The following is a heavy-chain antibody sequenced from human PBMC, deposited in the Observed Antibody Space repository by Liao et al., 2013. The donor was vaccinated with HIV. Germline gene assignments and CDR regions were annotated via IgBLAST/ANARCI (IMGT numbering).Heavy chain of an antibody. CDR1: GGSMSSDY. D-gene: IGHD4-17*01. J-gene: IGHJ4*02. Sequence: QVQLQESGPGVVKPSETLSLSCIVSGGSMSSDYWSWIRQPAGKGLEWIGRLHPSGSTNYNPSLKSRVTISVDTSKNQFSLKLTSVTAADTAVYYCARQTDYGDFGGLFDSWGQGTLVTVSS. V-gene: IGHV4-4*07. CDR3: ARQTDYGDFGGLFDS. CDR2: LHPSGST.